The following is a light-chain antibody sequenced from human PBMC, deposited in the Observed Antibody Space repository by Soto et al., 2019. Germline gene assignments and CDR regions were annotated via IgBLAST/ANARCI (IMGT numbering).Light chain of an antibody. Sequence: DIQLTQSPSFLSASVGDRVTITCRASQDISSSLAWYQQKPGKAPKIVIYAASTLQSGVPSRFSGGGSGSEFTLTISSLQPDDFATYHCQQFNSYPLTFGGGTKVEIK. CDR2: AAS. J-gene: IGKJ4*01. CDR3: QQFNSYPLT. CDR1: QDISSS. V-gene: IGKV1-9*01.